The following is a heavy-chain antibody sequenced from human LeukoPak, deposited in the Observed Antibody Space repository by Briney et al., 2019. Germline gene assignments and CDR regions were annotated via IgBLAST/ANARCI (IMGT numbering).Heavy chain of an antibody. V-gene: IGHV4-34*01. CDR1: GFTFSSYA. D-gene: IGHD3-16*02. CDR2: INHSGST. CDR3: ARGLSAVVY. J-gene: IGHJ4*02. Sequence: GSLRLSCAASGFTFSSYAMSWIRQPPGEGLEWIGEINHSGSTNYNPSLKSRVTISVDTSKKQFSLKLSSVTAADTAVYYCARGLSAVVYWGQGTLVTVSS.